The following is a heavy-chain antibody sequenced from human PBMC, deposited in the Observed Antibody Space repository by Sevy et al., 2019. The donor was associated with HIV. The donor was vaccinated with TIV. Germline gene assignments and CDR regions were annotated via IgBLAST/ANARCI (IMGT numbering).Heavy chain of an antibody. CDR3: AREGCTKPHDY. Sequence: GGSLRLSCAASGFTFSKYSMSWVRQPPGKGLEWVSTLSFGCGEINYADSVKGRFTISRDNSKSSVYRQMNNLGPEETAVYYCAREGCTKPHDYWGQGTLVTVSS. D-gene: IGHD2-8*01. CDR2: LSFGCGEI. J-gene: IGHJ4*02. CDR1: GFTFSKYS. V-gene: IGHV3-23*01.